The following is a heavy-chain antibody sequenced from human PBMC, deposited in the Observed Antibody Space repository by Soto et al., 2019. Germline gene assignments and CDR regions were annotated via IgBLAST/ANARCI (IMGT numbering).Heavy chain of an antibody. Sequence: GASVKVSCKASGYTFTSYGISWVRQAPGQGLEWMGWISAYNGNTNYAQKLQGRVTMTTDTSTSTAYMELRSLRSDDTAVYYCARVMVEEGGPGDTMVFDPAKRWGYYYYYGMDVWGQGTTVTVS. CDR1: GYTFTSYG. J-gene: IGHJ6*02. D-gene: IGHD3-10*01. CDR3: ARVMVEEGGPGDTMVFDPAKRWGYYYYYGMDV. CDR2: ISAYNGNT. V-gene: IGHV1-18*01.